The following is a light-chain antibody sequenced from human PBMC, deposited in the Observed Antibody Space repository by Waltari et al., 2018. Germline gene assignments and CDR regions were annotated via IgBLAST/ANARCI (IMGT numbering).Light chain of an antibody. CDR2: EVN. CDR3: SSKAGNNRV. Sequence: QSALTQPPSASGSPGQSVTISCTGTSSDVGGYNYVSWYQQHPAKAPKLIIYEVNKRPSGVPDRFSGSKSGNTASLTVSGLQAEDEAEYYCSSKAGNNRVFGGGTTLTVL. CDR1: SSDVGGYNY. J-gene: IGLJ2*01. V-gene: IGLV2-8*01.